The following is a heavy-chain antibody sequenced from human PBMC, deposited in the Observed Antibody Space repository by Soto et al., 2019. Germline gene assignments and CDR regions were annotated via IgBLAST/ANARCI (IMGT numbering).Heavy chain of an antibody. D-gene: IGHD3-9*01. CDR3: ARDDVPVILTGYYREYFQH. J-gene: IGHJ1*01. V-gene: IGHV1-69*01. CDR2: TIPIFGTA. Sequence: QVQLVQSGAEVKKPGSSVKVSCKASGGTFSSYAISWVRQAPGQGLEWMGGTIPIFGTANYAQKFQGRVTITADESTSTAYMELSSLRSEDTAVYYCARDDVPVILTGYYREYFQHWGQGTLVTVSS. CDR1: GGTFSSYA.